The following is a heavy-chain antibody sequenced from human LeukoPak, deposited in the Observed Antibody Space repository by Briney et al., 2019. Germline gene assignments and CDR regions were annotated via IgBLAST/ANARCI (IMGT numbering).Heavy chain of an antibody. CDR2: FSGSGGIT. J-gene: IGHJ4*02. CDR3: AKEGIYFPRARADY. CDR1: GFTFSSYA. V-gene: IGHV3-23*01. Sequence: GASLRLSCAASGFTFSSYAMSWVRQAPGKGLEWVSAFSGSGGITHYADSVKGRFTMSRENSKNTVYLQMNSLRAEDTAVYYCAKEGIYFPRARADYWGQGTLVTVSS. D-gene: IGHD2/OR15-2a*01.